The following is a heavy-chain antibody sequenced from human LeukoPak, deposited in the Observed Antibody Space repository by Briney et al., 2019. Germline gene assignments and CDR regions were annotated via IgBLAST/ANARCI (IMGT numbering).Heavy chain of an antibody. CDR2: VDPEDGET. CDR3: ATEGCSGGSCYPTGWFDP. Sequence: ASVKVSCKVSGYTFTDYYMHLVQQAPGKGLEWMGVVDPEDGETIYAEKFQGRVTITADTSTDTAYMELSSLRSEDTAVYYCATEGCSGGSCYPTGWFDPWGQGTLVTVSS. J-gene: IGHJ5*02. D-gene: IGHD2-15*01. V-gene: IGHV1-69-2*01. CDR1: GYTFTDYY.